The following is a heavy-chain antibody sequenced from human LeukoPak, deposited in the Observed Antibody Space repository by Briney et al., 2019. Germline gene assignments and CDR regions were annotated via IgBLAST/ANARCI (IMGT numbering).Heavy chain of an antibody. Sequence: HPGVSLRLSCAASGFTFSSYAMHWVRRAPGKALEWVATISSDGGNRYYSDSVEGRFTISRDNSKNTLYLQMNSLRPEDTAVFHCARGRAVTGSTVIDYWGQGTLVTVSS. V-gene: IGHV3-30-3*01. CDR1: GFTFSSYA. CDR3: ARGRAVTGSTVIDY. CDR2: ISSDGGNR. J-gene: IGHJ4*02. D-gene: IGHD6-19*01.